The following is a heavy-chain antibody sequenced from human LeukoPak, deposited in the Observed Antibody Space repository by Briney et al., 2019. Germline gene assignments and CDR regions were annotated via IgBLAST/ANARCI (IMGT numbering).Heavy chain of an antibody. Sequence: GGSLRLSCSASGFTFRNFAISWVRQAPGKGLEWVSSIGGGDTHYADSVKGRFTISRDDSRSTVDLQMSSLRAEDTAVYYCAKGGQSFNSMYDDFDSWGQGTLVTVSS. CDR2: IGGGDT. CDR3: AKGGQSFNSMYDDFDS. CDR1: GFTFRNFA. J-gene: IGHJ4*02. D-gene: IGHD2-8*01. V-gene: IGHV3-23*01.